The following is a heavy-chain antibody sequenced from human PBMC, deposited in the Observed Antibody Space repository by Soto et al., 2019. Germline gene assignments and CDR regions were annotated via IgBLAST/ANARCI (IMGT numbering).Heavy chain of an antibody. CDR1: GFPFGENA. CDR2: ISDSGATT. Sequence: GGSLRLSCAASGFPFGENAMSWVRQAPGKGLEWVSGISDSGATTYYADSVRGRFTISRDNSKNTLYLQMKSLRAEDSASYYCAKEDTSSGSLDHWGQGALVTVSS. V-gene: IGHV3-23*01. J-gene: IGHJ4*02. CDR3: AKEDTSSGSLDH. D-gene: IGHD6-19*01.